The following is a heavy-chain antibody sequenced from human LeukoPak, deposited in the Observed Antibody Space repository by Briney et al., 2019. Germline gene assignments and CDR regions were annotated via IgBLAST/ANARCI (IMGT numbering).Heavy chain of an antibody. J-gene: IGHJ4*02. V-gene: IGHV5-51*01. CDR1: GYSFTTYW. CDR3: ARLRGLAVAGLDF. CDR2: IYPGDSDT. Sequence: GESLKISCKGSGYSFTTYWIAWVRQMPVKGLEWMGIIYPGDSDTRYSPSFQGQVTISADKSISTAYLRWSSLKASDTAMYYCARLRGLAVAGLDFWGQGTLVTVSS. D-gene: IGHD6-19*01.